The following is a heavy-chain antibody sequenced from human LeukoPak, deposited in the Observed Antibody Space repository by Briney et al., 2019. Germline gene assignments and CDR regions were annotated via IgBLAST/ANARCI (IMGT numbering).Heavy chain of an antibody. V-gene: IGHV1-69*05. Sequence: ASVKVSCKASGGTFSSYAISWVRQAPGQGLEWMGGIIPIFGTANYAQKFQGRVTITTDESTSTPYMELSSLRSEDTAVYYCARADIQQTYYYYYMDVWGKGTTVTVSS. CDR3: ARADIQQTYYYYYMDV. D-gene: IGHD2-15*01. CDR2: IIPIFGTA. J-gene: IGHJ6*03. CDR1: GGTFSSYA.